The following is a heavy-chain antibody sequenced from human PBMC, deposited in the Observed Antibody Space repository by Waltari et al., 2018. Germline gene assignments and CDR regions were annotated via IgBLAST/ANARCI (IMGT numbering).Heavy chain of an antibody. CDR2: ISYEGNNK. V-gene: IGHV3-30*03. D-gene: IGHD6-13*01. J-gene: IGHJ4*02. CDR3: VRGGRLATAAPDY. Sequence: QVQLVESGGGVVQPGRSLRLSCAASGFTFTYYSMHWVRQAPGKGLEGVALISYEGNNKYYADSMPGRFTISRDNSKNTLCLQMDNLTPEDTGVYFCVRGGRLATAAPDYWGQGTLVTVSS. CDR1: GFTFTYYS.